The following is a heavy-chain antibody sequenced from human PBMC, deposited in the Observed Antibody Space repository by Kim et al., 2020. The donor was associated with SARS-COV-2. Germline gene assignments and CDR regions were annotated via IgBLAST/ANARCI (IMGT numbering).Heavy chain of an antibody. J-gene: IGHJ4*02. V-gene: IGHV3-21*01. Sequence: GGSLRLSCAASGFTFSSYSMNWVRQAPGKGLEWVSSISSSSSYIYYADSVKGRFTISRDNAKNSLYLQMNSLRAEDTAVYYCARDGMITFGGVIPQNYWGQGTLVTVSS. CDR2: ISSSSSYI. D-gene: IGHD3-16*02. CDR1: GFTFSSYS. CDR3: ARDGMITFGGVIPQNY.